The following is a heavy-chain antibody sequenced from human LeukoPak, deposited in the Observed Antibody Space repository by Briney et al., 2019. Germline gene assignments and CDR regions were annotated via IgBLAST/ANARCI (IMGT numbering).Heavy chain of an antibody. CDR2: ISWNSGSI. Sequence: GGFLRLSCAASGFTFDDYAMHWVRQAPGKGLEWVSGISWNSGSIGYADSVKGRFTISRDNAKNSLYLQMNSLRAEDTAVYYCARREPQGCSGTSCFAGPVGHWGQGTLVTVSS. CDR3: ARREPQGCSGTSCFAGPVGH. J-gene: IGHJ4*02. D-gene: IGHD2-2*01. V-gene: IGHV3-9*01. CDR1: GFTFDDYA.